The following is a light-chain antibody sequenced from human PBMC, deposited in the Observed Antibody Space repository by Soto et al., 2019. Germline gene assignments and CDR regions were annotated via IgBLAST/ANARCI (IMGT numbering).Light chain of an antibody. Sequence: EIVLTQSPGTLSLSPGGRATLSCRASPSVSSSYLAWYQQKPGQAPRLLIYGASSRATGIPDRFSGSGSGTDFTLIINRLEPEDFAVYSCQQYGSSPWTFGQGTKVKIK. CDR2: GAS. V-gene: IGKV3-20*01. J-gene: IGKJ1*01. CDR1: PSVSSSY. CDR3: QQYGSSPWT.